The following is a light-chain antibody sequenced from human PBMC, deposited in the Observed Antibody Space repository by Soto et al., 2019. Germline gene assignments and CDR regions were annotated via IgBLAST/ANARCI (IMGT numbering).Light chain of an antibody. J-gene: IGKJ3*01. V-gene: IGKV1-33*01. CDR1: QDIYNS. CDR3: QHYDNLPPT. Sequence: DIQMTQSPSSLSAFVGDRVTITCQASQDIYNSLNWYQQKPGKAPKLLIYAASNLETGVPSRFSGSGSGTDFTFTISSLQPEDIATYYCQHYDNLPPTFGPGTKVDIK. CDR2: AAS.